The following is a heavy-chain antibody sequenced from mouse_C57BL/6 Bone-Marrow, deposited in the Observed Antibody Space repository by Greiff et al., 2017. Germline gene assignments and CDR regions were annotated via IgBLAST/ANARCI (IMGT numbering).Heavy chain of an antibody. CDR3: VRKDYYFDY. V-gene: IGHV1S26*01. CDR2: INPSTGYT. Sequence: QVQLQQPGAELVMPGASVKMSCKASGYTFTSYWMHWVKQRPGQGLEWIGYINPSTGYTEYNQKFKDKATLTADKSSSTAYMQLSSLTSEDSAVYYCVRKDYYFDYWGQGTTLTVSS. CDR1: GYTFTSYW. J-gene: IGHJ2*01.